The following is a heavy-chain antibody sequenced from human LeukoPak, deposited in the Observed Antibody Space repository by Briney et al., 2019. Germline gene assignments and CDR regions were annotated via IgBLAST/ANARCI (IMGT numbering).Heavy chain of an antibody. V-gene: IGHV1-2*02. Sequence: ASVKVSCKASGYTFTDYYMHWVRQAPGQGLEWMGWINPNSGDTDCAQRFQGRVTMTRDTSISTAYMELSSLTSDDTAVYYCARIIYCSSASCYHRWFDPWAREPWSPSPQ. J-gene: IGHJ5*02. CDR1: GYTFTDYY. CDR2: INPNSGDT. CDR3: ARIIYCSSASCYHRWFDP. D-gene: IGHD2-2*01.